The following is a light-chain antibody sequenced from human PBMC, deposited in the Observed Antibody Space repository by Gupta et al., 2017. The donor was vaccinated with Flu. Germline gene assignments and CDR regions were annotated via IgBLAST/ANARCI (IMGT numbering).Light chain of an antibody. CDR2: EVT. V-gene: IGLV2-23*02. CDR1: SDDIGSYDL. Sequence: QSALTQPASVSGSPGQSITISCTGTSDDIGSYDLVSWYQKRPGQVPKLLIYEVTKWASGASRRFSGSKSDNAASLTISGLQAEDEADYYCCSYAPRFSRYVVGTGTTVTVL. J-gene: IGLJ1*01. CDR3: CSYAPRFSRYV.